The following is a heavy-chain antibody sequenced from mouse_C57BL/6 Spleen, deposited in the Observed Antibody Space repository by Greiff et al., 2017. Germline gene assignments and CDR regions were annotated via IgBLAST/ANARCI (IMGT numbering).Heavy chain of an antibody. V-gene: IGHV1-59*01. J-gene: IGHJ4*01. CDR2: IDPSDSYT. Sequence: QVQLQQPGAELVRPGTSVKLSCKASGYTFTSYWMHWVKQRPGQGLEWIGVIDPSDSYTNYNQKFKGKATLTVATSSSTAYMQSSSLTSEDSAVYYCARGGYGNYEGVDYWGKGTSVTVSS. CDR1: GYTFTSYW. D-gene: IGHD2-1*01. CDR3: ARGGYGNYEGVDY.